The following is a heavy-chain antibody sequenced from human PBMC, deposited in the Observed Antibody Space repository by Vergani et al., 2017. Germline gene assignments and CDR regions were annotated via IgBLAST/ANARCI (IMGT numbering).Heavy chain of an antibody. CDR1: GGSFSGYY. D-gene: IGHD2-2*02. Sequence: QVQLQQWGAGLLKPSETLSLTCAVYGGSFSGYYWSWIRQPPGKGLEWIGEINHSGSTNHNPSLKSRVTISVDTSKNQFSLKLSSVTAADTAVYYCATIGYRRWGYYFDYWGQGILVTVSS. V-gene: IGHV4-34*01. CDR2: INHSGST. CDR3: ATIGYRRWGYYFDY. J-gene: IGHJ4*02.